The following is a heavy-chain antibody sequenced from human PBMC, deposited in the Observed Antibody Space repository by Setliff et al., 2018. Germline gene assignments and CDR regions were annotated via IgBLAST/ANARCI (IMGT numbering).Heavy chain of an antibody. V-gene: IGHV4-38-2*02. D-gene: IGHD3-22*01. Sequence: SETLSLTCTVSGYSISSGYYWGWIRQPPGKGLEWIGYIYYSGSTYYSPSLKSRVTISVDTSKNQFSLKLSSVTAADTAVYYCARAITVIDGPLAEYYFDYWGQGTLVTAPQ. CDR1: GYSISSGYY. CDR2: IYYSGST. J-gene: IGHJ4*02. CDR3: ARAITVIDGPLAEYYFDY.